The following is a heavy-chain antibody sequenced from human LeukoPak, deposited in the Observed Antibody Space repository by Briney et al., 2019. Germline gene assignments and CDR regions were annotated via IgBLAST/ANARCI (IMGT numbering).Heavy chain of an antibody. D-gene: IGHD3-9*01. CDR1: GYSISSGYY. CDR3: ARPQTTYYDILTGHLDAFDI. CDR2: IYHSGST. J-gene: IGHJ3*02. V-gene: IGHV4-38-2*01. Sequence: SETLSLTCAVSGYSISSGYYWGWIRQPPGKGLEWIGSIYHSGSTYYNPSLKSRVTISVDTSKNQFSLKLSSVTAADTAVYYCARPQTTYYDILTGHLDAFDIWGQGTMVTVSS.